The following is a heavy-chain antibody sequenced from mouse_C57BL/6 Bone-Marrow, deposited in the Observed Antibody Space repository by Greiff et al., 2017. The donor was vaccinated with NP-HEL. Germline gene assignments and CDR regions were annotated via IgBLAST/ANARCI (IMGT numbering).Heavy chain of an antibody. CDR1: GYTFTSYW. CDR2: IDPNSGGT. D-gene: IGHD1-1*01. CDR3: ARYYYGSRGWYFDV. Sequence: QVQLQQPEADLVKPGASVKLSCKASGYTFTSYWMHWVKQRPGRGLEWIGRIDPNSGGTKFNEKFKTKATLTVDKPSSTAYMQISSLTSEDSAVYYCARYYYGSRGWYFDVWGTGTTVTVSS. J-gene: IGHJ1*03. V-gene: IGHV1-72*01.